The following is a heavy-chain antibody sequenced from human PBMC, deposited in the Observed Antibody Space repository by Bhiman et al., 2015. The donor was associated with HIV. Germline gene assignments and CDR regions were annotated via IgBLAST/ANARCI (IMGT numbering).Heavy chain of an antibody. Sequence: EVQLVESGGGLVQPGGSLRLSCAASGFTFSDYWMNWVRQAPGKGLEWVTNIKQDGSEKYYVDSVKGRFTISRDNAKNSLSLQMNSLSAEDTAVYYCARGEGEFDYANLIYYYHAMDVWGLGTTVTVSS. J-gene: IGHJ6*02. CDR2: IKQDGSEK. CDR1: GFTFSDYW. D-gene: IGHD3-10*01. V-gene: IGHV3-7*03. CDR3: ARGEGEFDYANLIYYYHAMDV.